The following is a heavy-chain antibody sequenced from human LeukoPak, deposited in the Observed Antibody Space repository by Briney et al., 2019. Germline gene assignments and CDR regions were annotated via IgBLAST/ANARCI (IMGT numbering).Heavy chain of an antibody. J-gene: IGHJ4*02. CDR2: INHSGST. Sequence: SETLSLTCAVYSGSFSGYYWSWIRQPPGKGLEWIGEINHSGSTNYNPSLKSRVTISVDTSKNQFSLKLSSVTAADTAVYYCARGQYYYDSSGYYGGYYFDYWGQGTLVTVSS. CDR1: SGSFSGYY. V-gene: IGHV4-34*01. D-gene: IGHD3-22*01. CDR3: ARGQYYYDSSGYYGGYYFDY.